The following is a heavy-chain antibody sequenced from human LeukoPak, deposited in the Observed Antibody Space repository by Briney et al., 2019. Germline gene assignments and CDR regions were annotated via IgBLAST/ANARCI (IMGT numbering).Heavy chain of an antibody. CDR3: AREGNDYSKSSFDY. CDR1: GFTFSSYG. D-gene: IGHD4-11*01. J-gene: IGHJ4*02. V-gene: IGHV3-33*01. Sequence: PGGSLRLSCAASGFTFSSYGMHWVRQAPGKGLEWVAVIWYDGSNKYYADSVKGRFTISRDNSKNTLYLQMNSLRAEDTAVYYCAREGNDYSKSSFDYWGQGTLVTVSS. CDR2: IWYDGSNK.